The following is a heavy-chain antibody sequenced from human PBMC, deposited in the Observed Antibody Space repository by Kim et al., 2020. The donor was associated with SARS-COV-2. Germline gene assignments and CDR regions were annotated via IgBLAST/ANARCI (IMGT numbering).Heavy chain of an antibody. Sequence: GGSLRLSCAASGFTVSSNYMSWVRQAPGKGLEWVSVIYSGGSTYYADSVKGRFTISRDNSKNTLYLQMNSLRAEDTAVYYCARDGGIVGATGNYYYYYGMDVWGQGTTVTVSS. J-gene: IGHJ6*02. V-gene: IGHV3-66*01. CDR1: GFTVSSNY. CDR3: ARDGGIVGATGNYYYYYGMDV. D-gene: IGHD1-26*01. CDR2: IYSGGST.